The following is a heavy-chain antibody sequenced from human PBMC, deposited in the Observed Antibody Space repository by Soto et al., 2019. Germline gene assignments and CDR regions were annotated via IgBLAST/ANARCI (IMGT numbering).Heavy chain of an antibody. CDR1: GYSFTSYW. D-gene: IGHD3-22*01. Sequence: EVQLVQSGAEVKKPGESLQISCKGSGYSFTSYWIGWVRQMPGKGLEWMGIIYPGDSDTRYSPSFQGQVTISADKSISTAYLQWSSLKASDTAMYYCARPITMIVVEGDAFDIWGQGTMVTVSS. CDR3: ARPITMIVVEGDAFDI. J-gene: IGHJ3*02. CDR2: IYPGDSDT. V-gene: IGHV5-51*01.